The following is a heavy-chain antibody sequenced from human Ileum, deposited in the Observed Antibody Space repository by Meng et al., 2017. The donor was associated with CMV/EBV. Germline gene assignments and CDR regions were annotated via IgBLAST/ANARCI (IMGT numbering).Heavy chain of an antibody. Sequence: QEQLVQSGAEVKKPGASVKVSCRASGYNFRDFWIHWVRQAHGQGLEWMGRVNPNNGATNYAREFHDRVTLTTDASITTAYMELSGLRSDDTAVYYCSLLTMVRGVNPDWGQGILVTVSS. V-gene: IGHV1-2*06. D-gene: IGHD3-10*01. J-gene: IGHJ4*02. CDR3: SLLTMVRGVNPD. CDR1: GYNFRDFW. CDR2: VNPNNGAT.